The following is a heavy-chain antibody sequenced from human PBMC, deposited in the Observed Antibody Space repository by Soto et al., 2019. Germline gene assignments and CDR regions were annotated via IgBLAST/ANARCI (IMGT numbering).Heavy chain of an antibody. CDR3: ARPFVAYYYYGMDV. D-gene: IGHD2-15*01. Sequence: ASVKVSCKASGGTFSSYAISWVRQAPGQGLEWMGGIIPIFGTANYAQKFQGRVTITADESTSTAYMELSSLRSEDTAVYYCARPFVAYYYYGMDVWGQGTTVTVSS. CDR2: IIPIFGTA. V-gene: IGHV1-69*13. J-gene: IGHJ6*02. CDR1: GGTFSSYA.